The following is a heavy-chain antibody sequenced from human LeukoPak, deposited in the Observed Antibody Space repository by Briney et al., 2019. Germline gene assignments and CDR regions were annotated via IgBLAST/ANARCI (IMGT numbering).Heavy chain of an antibody. CDR3: ARRVYYDTSGYHPTAGYFDL. D-gene: IGHD3-22*01. J-gene: IGHJ2*01. CDR1: GGSIFNYY. V-gene: IGHV4-4*08. Sequence: PSETLSPTCTVSGGSIFNYYWHWIRQSPGKGLEWVGYVYANGITAYNPSLRSRGSISIDTSRSQFSLRLTSVTAADTATYYCARRVYYDTSGYHPTAGYFDLWGRGTLVSVSS. CDR2: VYANGIT.